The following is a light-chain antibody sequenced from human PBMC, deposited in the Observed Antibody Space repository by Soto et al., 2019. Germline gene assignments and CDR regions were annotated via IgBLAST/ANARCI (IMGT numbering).Light chain of an antibody. CDR2: AAS. J-gene: IGKJ2*01. CDR3: QKYNSAPNT. V-gene: IGKV1-27*01. CDR1: RDISSS. Sequence: DVQMTQSPSSLSAAVGDRVTITCRASRDISSSLAWYQQKPGKVPKLLIYAASTLHAGVQSRFSGSRSGTFFTLPINSLQPVVVATYSCQKYNSAPNTFGRGTRLEIK.